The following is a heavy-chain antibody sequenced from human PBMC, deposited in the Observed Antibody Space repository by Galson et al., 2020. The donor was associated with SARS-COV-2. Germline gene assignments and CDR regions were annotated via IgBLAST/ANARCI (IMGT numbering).Heavy chain of an antibody. J-gene: IGHJ4*02. V-gene: IGHV4-34*01. CDR2: INHSGST. CDR3: ARGLYYYDSSGYYGSYY. CDR1: GGSFSGYY. D-gene: IGHD3-22*01. Sequence: SETLSLTCAVYGGSFSGYYWSWIRQPPGKGLEWIGEINHSGSTNYHPSLKSRVTISVDTSKNQFSLKLSSVTAADTAVYYCARGLYYYDSSGYYGSYYWGQGTLVTVSS.